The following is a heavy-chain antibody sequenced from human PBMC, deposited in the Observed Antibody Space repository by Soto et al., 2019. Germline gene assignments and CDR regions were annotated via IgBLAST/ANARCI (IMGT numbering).Heavy chain of an antibody. CDR2: IWYDGSNK. J-gene: IGHJ6*02. Sequence: QVQLVESGGGVVQPGRSLRLSCAASGFTFSSYGMHWVRQAPGRGLEWVAVIWYDGSNKYYADSVKGRFTISRDNSKNTLYLQMNSLRAEDTAVYYCARAPTAAALTSNLYYYYYYGMDVWGQGTTVTVSS. V-gene: IGHV3-33*01. CDR1: GFTFSSYG. CDR3: ARAPTAAALTSNLYYYYYYGMDV. D-gene: IGHD6-13*01.